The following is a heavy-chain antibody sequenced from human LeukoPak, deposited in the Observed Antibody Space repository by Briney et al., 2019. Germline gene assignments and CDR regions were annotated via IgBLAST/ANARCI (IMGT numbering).Heavy chain of an antibody. J-gene: IGHJ4*02. CDR3: ARTLPLRVPAAMGD. CDR1: GFTFSSYW. V-gene: IGHV3-7*01. Sequence: GGSLRLSCAASGFTFSSYWMTWVRQAPGKGLEWVANIKHDGSDKYFVDSVKGRFTISRDNAKNSLHLQMNSLRAEDTAVYYCARTLPLRVPAAMGDWGQGALVTVSS. D-gene: IGHD2-2*01. CDR2: IKHDGSDK.